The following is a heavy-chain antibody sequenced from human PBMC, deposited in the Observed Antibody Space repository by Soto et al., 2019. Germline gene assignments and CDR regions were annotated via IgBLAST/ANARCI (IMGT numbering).Heavy chain of an antibody. CDR2: IYYSGST. V-gene: IGHV4-39*01. D-gene: IGHD3-3*01. Sequence: PSETLSLTCTVSGGSISSSSYYWGWIRQPPGKGLEWIGSIYYSGSTYYNPSLKSRVTISVDTSKNQFSLKLSSVTAADTAVYYCARQDYDFWYYYYSMDVWGQGTTVTVSS. CDR1: GGSISSSSYY. CDR3: ARQDYDFWYYYYSMDV. J-gene: IGHJ6*02.